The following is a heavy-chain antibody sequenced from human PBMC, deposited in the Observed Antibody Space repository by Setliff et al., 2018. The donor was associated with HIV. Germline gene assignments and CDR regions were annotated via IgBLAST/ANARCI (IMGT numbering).Heavy chain of an antibody. CDR2: SNPNTGGT. CDR3: ARTPRIMVTLKGEYYYYYMDV. D-gene: IGHD2-8*01. Sequence: ASVKVSCKASGYMFSIYYMHWVRQVPGQGLEWMGWSNPNTGGTKYAQKFQGRVTMTMDTSTTTAYMELSRLKSDDTAVYYCARTPRIMVTLKGEYYYYYMDVWGKGTTVTVSS. CDR1: GYMFSIYY. J-gene: IGHJ6*03. V-gene: IGHV1-2*02.